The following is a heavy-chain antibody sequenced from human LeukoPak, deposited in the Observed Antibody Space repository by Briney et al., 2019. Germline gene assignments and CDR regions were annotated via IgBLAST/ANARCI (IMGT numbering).Heavy chain of an antibody. CDR1: GGSFSGYY. J-gene: IGHJ3*02. CDR3: ARGFHYYDSRDRAFDI. CDR2: INHSGST. Sequence: SETLSPTCAVYGGSFSGYYWSWIRQPPGKGLEWIGEINHSGSTNYNPSLKSRVTISVDTSKNQFSLKLSSVTAADTAVYYCARGFHYYDSRDRAFDIWGQGTMVTVSS. V-gene: IGHV4-34*01. D-gene: IGHD3-22*01.